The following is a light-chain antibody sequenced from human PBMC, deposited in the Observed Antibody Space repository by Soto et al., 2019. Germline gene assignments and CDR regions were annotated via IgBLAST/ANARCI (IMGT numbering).Light chain of an antibody. J-gene: IGKJ1*01. CDR3: QQRSNWPPLWT. Sequence: EIVLTQSPATLSLSPGERATLSCRASQSVSSYLAWYQQKPGQAPRLLIYDASNRATGVPARFSGSGSGTDLTLTISSLEPEDFAVYYCQQRSNWPPLWTFGQGTKVEIK. V-gene: IGKV3-11*01. CDR2: DAS. CDR1: QSVSSY.